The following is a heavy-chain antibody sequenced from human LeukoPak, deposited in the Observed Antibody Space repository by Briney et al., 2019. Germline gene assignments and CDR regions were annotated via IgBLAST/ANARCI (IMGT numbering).Heavy chain of an antibody. V-gene: IGHV3-11*04. CDR3: AREYCSGGRCYAYLDN. CDR1: GFTFTDYY. J-gene: IGHJ4*02. D-gene: IGHD2-15*01. Sequence: GGSLRLSCVASGFTFTDYYMSWIRQAPGKGLEWVSYVSIVGSSIYYADSVKGRFTISRDNAKNSLYLQMNSLRAEDTAVYYCAREYCSGGRCYAYLDNWGPGTLVTVSS. CDR2: VSIVGSSI.